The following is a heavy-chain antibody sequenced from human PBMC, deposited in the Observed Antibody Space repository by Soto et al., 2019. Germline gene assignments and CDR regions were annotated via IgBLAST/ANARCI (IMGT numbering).Heavy chain of an antibody. D-gene: IGHD3-9*01. V-gene: IGHV3-23*01. J-gene: IGHJ4*02. CDR1: GFTFSSYA. CDR2: ISGSGGST. Sequence: GGSLRLSCAASGFTFSSYAMSLVRQAPGKGLEWVSAISGSGGSTYYADSVKGRVTISRDNSKNTLYLQMNGLRAEDTAVYYCANFDRWGHYWGQGTLVTVSS. CDR3: ANFDRWGHY.